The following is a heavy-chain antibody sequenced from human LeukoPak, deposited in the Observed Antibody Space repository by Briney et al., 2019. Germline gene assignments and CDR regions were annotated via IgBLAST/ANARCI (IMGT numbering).Heavy chain of an antibody. CDR3: TGEYSSGCD. V-gene: IGHV3-72*01. D-gene: IGHD6-19*01. J-gene: IGHJ4*02. CDR2: SRDKGNSYTT. CDR1: VFTFSDHY. Sequence: PGGSLRLSCAASVFTFSDHYMDWVRQAPGKGLEWVGRSRDKGNSYTTEYAASVKGRFTISRDDSKNSLYLQMNSLKTEDTAVYYCTGEYSSGCDWGQGTLVTVSS.